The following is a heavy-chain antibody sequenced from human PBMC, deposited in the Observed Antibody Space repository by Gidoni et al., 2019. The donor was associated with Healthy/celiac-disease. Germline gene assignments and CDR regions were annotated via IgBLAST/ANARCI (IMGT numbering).Heavy chain of an antibody. CDR2: IFSNDEK. Sequence: QVTLKESGPVLVKPTETLTLTCTVSGFSLRNARMGVSWIRQPPGKALEWLAHIFSNDEKSYSTSLKSRLTISKYTSKSQVVLTMPNMDPVDTATYYCARMSGDYSLGFFPHWYFDLWGRGTLVTVSS. CDR3: ARMSGDYSLGFFPHWYFDL. V-gene: IGHV2-26*01. D-gene: IGHD4-17*01. J-gene: IGHJ2*01. CDR1: GFSLRNARMG.